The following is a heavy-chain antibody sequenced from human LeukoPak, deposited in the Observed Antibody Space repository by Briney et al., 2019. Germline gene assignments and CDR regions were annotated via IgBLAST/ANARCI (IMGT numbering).Heavy chain of an antibody. CDR2: ISSSGSTI. CDR3: ARDNQREWFGELLA. CDR1: GFTFSSYE. Sequence: PGGSLRLSCAASGFTFSSYEMNWVRQAPGKGLERVSYISSSGSTIYYADSVKGRFTISRDNAKNSLYLEMNSLRVEDTAVYYCARDNQREWFGELLAWGQGALVTVSS. J-gene: IGHJ5*02. V-gene: IGHV3-48*03. D-gene: IGHD3-10*01.